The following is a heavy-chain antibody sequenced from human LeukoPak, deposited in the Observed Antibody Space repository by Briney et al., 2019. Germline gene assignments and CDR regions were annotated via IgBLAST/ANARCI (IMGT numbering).Heavy chain of an antibody. Sequence: SETLSLTCTVSGGSISSYYWSWIRQPPGKGLEWIGYIYTSGSTNYNPSLKSRVTISVDTSKNQFSLKLSSVTAADTAVYYCARYYSSSWPKYYYYMDVWGKGTTVTVSS. CDR2: IYTSGST. CDR1: GGSISSYY. J-gene: IGHJ6*03. V-gene: IGHV4-4*09. CDR3: ARYYSSSWPKYYYYMDV. D-gene: IGHD6-13*01.